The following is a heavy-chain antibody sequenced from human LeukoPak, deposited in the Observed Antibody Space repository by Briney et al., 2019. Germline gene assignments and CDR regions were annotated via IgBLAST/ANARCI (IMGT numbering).Heavy chain of an antibody. V-gene: IGHV4-34*01. Sequence: PPETLSLTCGVYGGSFSGYYWSWIRQPPGKGLEWIGEINHSGSTNYNPSLKSRVTISVDTSKKQFSLKLSSVTAADTAVYYCARGGSGSPGAYFDYWGQGTLVTVSS. CDR1: GGSFSGYY. CDR3: ARGGSGSPGAYFDY. J-gene: IGHJ4*02. CDR2: INHSGST. D-gene: IGHD3-10*01.